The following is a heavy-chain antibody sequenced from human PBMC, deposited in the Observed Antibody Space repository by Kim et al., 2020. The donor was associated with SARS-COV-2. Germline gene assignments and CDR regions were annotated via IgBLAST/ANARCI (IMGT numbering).Heavy chain of an antibody. CDR2: IKGANGNT. J-gene: IGHJ3*02. CDR3: ARANLYDFWNDYYPGALDM. CDR1: GYTFTSYA. D-gene: IGHD3-3*01. Sequence: ASVKVSCKASGYTFTSYAMNWVRQAPGQRLEWMGWIKGANGNTKYSQRFQGRVTISRDTSASTAYLELSSLRSEDTAVYYCARANLYDFWNDYYPGALDMWGQGTMVSVSS. V-gene: IGHV1-3*01.